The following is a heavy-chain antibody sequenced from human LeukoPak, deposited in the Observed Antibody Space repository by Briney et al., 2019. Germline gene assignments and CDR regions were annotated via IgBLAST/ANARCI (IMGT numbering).Heavy chain of an antibody. CDR3: AREAAIQGGYYFDY. J-gene: IGHJ4*02. CDR2: IYTSGST. D-gene: IGHD2-2*01. V-gene: IGHV4-4*07. CDR1: GGSISSYY. Sequence: PSETLSLTCTVSGGSISSYYWSWIRQPAGKGLEWIGRIYTSGSTNYNPSLKSRVTMSVDTSKNQFSLKLSSVTAADTAVYYCAREAAIQGGYYFDYWGQGTLVTVSS.